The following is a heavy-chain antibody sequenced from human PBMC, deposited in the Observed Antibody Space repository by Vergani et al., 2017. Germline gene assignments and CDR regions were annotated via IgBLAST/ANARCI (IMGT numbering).Heavy chain of an antibody. Sequence: QVQLQQWGAGLLKPSETLSLTCAVYGGSFSGYYWSWIRQPPGKGLEWIGEINHSGSTNYNPSLKSRVTISVDTSKNQFSLKLSSVTAADTAVYYCARDPYSSSWLGSRYGMDVWGKGTTVTVSS. J-gene: IGHJ6*04. CDR2: INHSGST. CDR3: ARDPYSSSWLGSRYGMDV. D-gene: IGHD6-13*01. CDR1: GGSFSGYY. V-gene: IGHV4-34*01.